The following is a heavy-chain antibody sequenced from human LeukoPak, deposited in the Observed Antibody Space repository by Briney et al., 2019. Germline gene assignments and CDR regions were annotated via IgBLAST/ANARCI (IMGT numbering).Heavy chain of an antibody. V-gene: IGHV4-59*11. CDR2: IYNSGST. D-gene: IGHD3-10*01. CDR1: GGSISSHY. J-gene: IGHJ6*03. CDR3: ARGMGLKAWFEKYYYYYMDV. Sequence: SETLSLTCTVSGGSISSHYWSWIRQPPGKGLEWIGYIYNSGSTNYNPSLKSRVTISVDTSKNQFSLRLYSVTAADTALYYCARGMGLKAWFEKYYYYYMDVWGKGTTVTVSS.